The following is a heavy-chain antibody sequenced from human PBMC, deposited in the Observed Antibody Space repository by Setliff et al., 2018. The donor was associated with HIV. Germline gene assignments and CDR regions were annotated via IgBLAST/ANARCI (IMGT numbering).Heavy chain of an antibody. J-gene: IGHJ4*02. CDR3: ASGTYYKVDK. CDR1: AGSVSSGGYY. V-gene: IGHV4-31*03. CDR2: IYYNGNT. D-gene: IGHD3-10*01. Sequence: SETMSLTCTVSAGSVSSGGYYWSWIRQHPGMGLEWIAYIYYNGNTYYNPSLKSRVTISVDTSNNQFSLKLRSVTAADTAVYYCASGTYYKVDKWGQGTLVTVSS.